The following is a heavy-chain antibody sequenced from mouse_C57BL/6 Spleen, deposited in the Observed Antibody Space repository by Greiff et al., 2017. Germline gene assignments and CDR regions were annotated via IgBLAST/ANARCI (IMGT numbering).Heavy chain of an antibody. V-gene: IGHV1-4*01. J-gene: IGHJ2*01. D-gene: IGHD1-1*01. Sequence: VMLVESGAELARPGASVKMSCKASGYTFTSYTMHWVKQRPGQGLEWIGYINPSSGYTKYNQKFKDKATLTADKSSSTAYMQLSSLTSEDSAVYYCAPYYAGYWGQGTTLTVSS. CDR3: APYYAGY. CDR1: GYTFTSYT. CDR2: INPSSGYT.